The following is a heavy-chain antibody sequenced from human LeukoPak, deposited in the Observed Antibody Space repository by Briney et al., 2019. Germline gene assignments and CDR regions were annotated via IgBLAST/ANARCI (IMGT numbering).Heavy chain of an antibody. J-gene: IGHJ4*02. CDR3: ATSPRGSGSYDY. CDR2: IYFSRNT. D-gene: IGHD3-10*01. CDR1: GGSISSYY. Sequence: SETLSLTCTVSGGSISSYYWSWIRQPPAQGLEWIGYIYFSRNTNYSPSLKSRATISVDTSKNKFSLKLSSVTAADTAVYYCATSPRGSGSYDYWGQGTLVTVS. V-gene: IGHV4-59*03.